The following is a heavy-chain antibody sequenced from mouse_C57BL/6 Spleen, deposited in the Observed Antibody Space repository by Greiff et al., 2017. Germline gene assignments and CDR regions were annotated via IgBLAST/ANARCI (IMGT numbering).Heavy chain of an antibody. J-gene: IGHJ3*01. Sequence: VQLQQSGAELVRPGASVKLSCTASGFNIKDDYMHWVKQRPEQGLEWIGWIDPENGDTEYASKFQGKATITADTSSNTAYLQLSSLTSDDTAVYYCTTDGSSAYWGQWTLVTVSA. CDR3: TTDGSSAY. CDR1: GFNIKDDY. D-gene: IGHD1-1*01. CDR2: IDPENGDT. V-gene: IGHV14-4*01.